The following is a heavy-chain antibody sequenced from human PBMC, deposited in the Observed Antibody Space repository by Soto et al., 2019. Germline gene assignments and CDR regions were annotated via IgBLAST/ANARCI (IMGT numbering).Heavy chain of an antibody. J-gene: IGHJ6*02. D-gene: IGHD3-3*01. V-gene: IGHV4-59*01. CDR2: IYNGGSA. Sequence: SETLSLTCTVSGGAISDYHWSWFRQPPGKALQLIGYIYNGGSANYNPSLKSRATISLDTFKNQFSLTLGSVTAADTAVYYCARAAKDFFDFWSGTTHYGIDVWGQGTTVTVSS. CDR1: GGAISDYH. CDR3: ARAAKDFFDFWSGTTHYGIDV.